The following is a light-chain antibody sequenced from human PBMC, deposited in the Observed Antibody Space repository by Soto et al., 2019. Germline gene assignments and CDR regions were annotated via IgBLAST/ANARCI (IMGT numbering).Light chain of an antibody. J-gene: IGKJ1*01. Sequence: DTQMTQSPSTLSASVGDRVTITCRASQSISNWFAWYQQRPGRAPKLLNYKAYNLQSGVPSRFSGSGSGTECLLTINILQTDDFANYYRQQYNTISPTFGQGNKVEFK. CDR3: QQYNTISPT. CDR2: KAY. V-gene: IGKV1-5*03. CDR1: QSISNW.